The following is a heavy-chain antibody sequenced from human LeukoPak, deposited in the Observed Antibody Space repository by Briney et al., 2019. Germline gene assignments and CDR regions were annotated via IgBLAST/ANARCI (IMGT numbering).Heavy chain of an antibody. CDR2: IYYSGST. CDR3: ARDTYYYDSRFDP. J-gene: IGHJ5*02. CDR1: GGSISSYY. V-gene: IGHV4-59*12. D-gene: IGHD3-22*01. Sequence: SETLSLTCTVSGGSISSYYWSWIRQPPGKGLEWIGYIYYSGSTNYNPSLKSRATISVDTSKSQFSLKLSSVTAADTAVYYCARDTYYYDSRFDPWGQGTLVTVSS.